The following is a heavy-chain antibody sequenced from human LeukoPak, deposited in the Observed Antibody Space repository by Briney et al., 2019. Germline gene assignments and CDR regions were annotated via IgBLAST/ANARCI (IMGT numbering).Heavy chain of an antibody. V-gene: IGHV4-59*01. CDR1: GGSISTYY. D-gene: IGHD6-19*01. Sequence: SETLSLTCTVSGGSISTYYWSWIRQPPGKGLEWIGYIYYSGSTNYNPSLKSRVTISVDTSKNQFSLKLSSVTAADTAVYYCAAGIAVAGGGDYWGQGTLVTVSS. CDR2: IYYSGST. CDR3: AAGIAVAGGGDY. J-gene: IGHJ4*02.